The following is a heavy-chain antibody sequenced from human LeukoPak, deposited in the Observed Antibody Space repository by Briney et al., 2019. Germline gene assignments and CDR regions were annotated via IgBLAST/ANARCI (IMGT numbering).Heavy chain of an antibody. CDR3: ARSSTMAIRGDNWFDP. CDR2: IYYSGST. J-gene: IGHJ5*02. V-gene: IGHV4-31*03. D-gene: IGHD3-10*01. CDR1: GGSISSGGYY. Sequence: SETLSLTCTVSGGSISSGGYYWSWIRQHPGKGLEWIGYIYYSGSTYYNPSLKSRVTISVDTSKNQFSLKLSSVTAADTAVYYCARSSTMAIRGDNWFDPWGQGTLVTVSS.